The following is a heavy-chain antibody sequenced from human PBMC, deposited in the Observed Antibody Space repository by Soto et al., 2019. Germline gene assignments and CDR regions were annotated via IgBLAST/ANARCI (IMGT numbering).Heavy chain of an antibody. CDR1: GFTFSSYG. J-gene: IGHJ6*02. V-gene: IGHV3-33*01. Sequence: GGSLRLSCAASGFTFSSYGMHWVRQAPGKGLEWVAVIWYDGSNKYYADSVKGRFTISRDNSKNTLYLQMNSLRAEDTAVYYCARANSNYYYGMDVWGQGTTVTVSS. CDR2: IWYDGSNK. D-gene: IGHD7-27*01. CDR3: ARANSNYYYGMDV.